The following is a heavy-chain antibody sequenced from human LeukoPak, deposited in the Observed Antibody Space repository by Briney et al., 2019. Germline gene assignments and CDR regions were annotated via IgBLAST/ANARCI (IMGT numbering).Heavy chain of an antibody. CDR3: ARAYYESSAYRHAVYFDY. Sequence: PSETLSLTCTVSGGSISSSSYYWGWIRQPPGKGLEWIGSIYYSGSTYYNPSLKSRVTISVDTSKNQFSLKLSSVTAADTAVYYCARAYYESSAYRHAVYFDYWGQGTLVTVSS. J-gene: IGHJ4*02. CDR1: GGSISSSSYY. CDR2: IYYSGST. V-gene: IGHV4-39*07. D-gene: IGHD3-22*01.